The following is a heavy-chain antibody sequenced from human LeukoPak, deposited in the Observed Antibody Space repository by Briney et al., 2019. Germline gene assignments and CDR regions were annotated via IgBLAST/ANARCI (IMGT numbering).Heavy chain of an antibody. CDR3: AKDPGYSSGWFDY. CDR2: ISGSGGST. J-gene: IGHJ4*02. Sequence: GALRLSCAASGFTFSSYAMSWVRQALGKGLEWVSAISGSGGSTYYADSVKGRFTISRDNSKNTLYLQMNSLRAEDTAVYYCAKDPGYSSGWFDYWGQGTLVTVSS. V-gene: IGHV3-23*01. D-gene: IGHD6-19*01. CDR1: GFTFSSYA.